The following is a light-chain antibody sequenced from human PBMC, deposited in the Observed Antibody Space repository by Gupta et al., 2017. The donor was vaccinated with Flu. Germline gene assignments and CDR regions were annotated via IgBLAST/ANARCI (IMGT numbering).Light chain of an antibody. V-gene: IGKV1-39*01. Sequence: QMTQSPSSLSASIGDRVTITCRASQSRSKYLNWYQRSPGKAPRLLIYGVSSLQSGVPSRFSGTGGGTYFTLTINSVQPEDFATYYCQQCDRTPFTFGGGTKVEIK. J-gene: IGKJ4*01. CDR1: QSRSKY. CDR3: QQCDRTPFT. CDR2: GVS.